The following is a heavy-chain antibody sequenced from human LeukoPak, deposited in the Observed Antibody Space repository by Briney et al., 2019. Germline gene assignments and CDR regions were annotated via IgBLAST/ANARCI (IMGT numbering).Heavy chain of an antibody. CDR1: GGSISSYY. Sequence: SGTLSLTCTVSGGSISSYYWSWIRQPPGKGLEWIGYIYYSGSTNYNPSLKSRVTISVDTSKNQFSLKLSSVTAADTAVYYCARGSGRDWFDPWGQGTLVTVSS. CDR2: IYYSGST. D-gene: IGHD6-19*01. V-gene: IGHV4-59*08. J-gene: IGHJ5*02. CDR3: ARGSGRDWFDP.